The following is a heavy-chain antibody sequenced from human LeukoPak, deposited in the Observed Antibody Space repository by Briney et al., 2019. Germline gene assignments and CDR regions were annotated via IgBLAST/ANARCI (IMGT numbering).Heavy chain of an antibody. CDR2: IYYSGST. V-gene: IGHV4-59*05. CDR3: ARLRIAGGYFAY. Sequence: SETLSLTCTVSGGSISSYYWSWIRQPPGKGLEWIGSIYYSGSTYYNPSLKSRVTISVDTSKNQFSLKLSSVTAADTAVYYCARLRIAGGYFAYWGQGTLVTVSS. J-gene: IGHJ4*02. CDR1: GGSISSYY. D-gene: IGHD6-13*01.